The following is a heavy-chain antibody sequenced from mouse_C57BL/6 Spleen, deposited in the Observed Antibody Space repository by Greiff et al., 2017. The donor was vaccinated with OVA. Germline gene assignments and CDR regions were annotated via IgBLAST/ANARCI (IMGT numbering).Heavy chain of an antibody. J-gene: IGHJ2*01. CDR3: ARGGIYYYGSLYYFGY. D-gene: IGHD1-1*01. Sequence: VQLQQSGPGLVQPSQSLSITCTVSGFSLTSYGVHWVRQSPGKGLEWLGVIWSGGSTDYNAAFISRLSISKDNSKSQVFFKMNSLQADDTAIYYCARGGIYYYGSLYYFGYWGQGTTLTVSS. CDR2: IWSGGST. V-gene: IGHV2-2*01. CDR1: GFSLTSYG.